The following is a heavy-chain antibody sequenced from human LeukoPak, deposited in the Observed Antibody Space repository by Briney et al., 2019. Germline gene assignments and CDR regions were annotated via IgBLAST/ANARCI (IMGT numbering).Heavy chain of an antibody. Sequence: SETLSLTCTVSGGSISSSSYYWGWIRQPPGKGLEWIGSIYYSGSIYYNPSLKSRVTISVDTSKNQFSLQLNSVTPEDTAVYYCATEAVAGYNWFDPWGQGTLVTVSS. D-gene: IGHD6-19*01. CDR2: IYYSGSI. CDR3: ATEAVAGYNWFDP. CDR1: GGSISSSSYY. J-gene: IGHJ5*02. V-gene: IGHV4-39*01.